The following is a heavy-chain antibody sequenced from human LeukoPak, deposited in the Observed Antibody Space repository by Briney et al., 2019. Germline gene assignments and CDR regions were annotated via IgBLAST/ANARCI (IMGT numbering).Heavy chain of an antibody. D-gene: IGHD2-21*02. J-gene: IGHJ4*02. V-gene: IGHV3-23*01. CDR2: ISGSGGST. CDR1: GFTFSSYA. CDR3: AKWGFLVTAIDY. Sequence: GGSLRLSCAASGFTFSSYAMSWVRQAPGKGLGWVSAISGSGGSTYYAASVKGRFTISRDNSKNTLYLQMNSLRAEDTAVYYCAKWGFLVTAIDYWGQGTLVTVSS.